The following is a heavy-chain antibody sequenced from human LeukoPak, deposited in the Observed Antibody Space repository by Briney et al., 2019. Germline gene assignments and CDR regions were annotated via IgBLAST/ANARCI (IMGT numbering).Heavy chain of an antibody. D-gene: IGHD2-15*01. Sequence: GGSLRLSCAASGFTFSNAWMSWVRQAPGKGLEWVSAISDTGNTYHADSVKGRFTISRDSSKNTLFLQMNRLRPEDAAVYYCAKAPVTTCRGAFCYPFDYWGLGTLVTVSS. CDR3: AKAPVTTCRGAFCYPFDY. CDR1: GFTFSNAW. J-gene: IGHJ4*02. CDR2: ISDTGNT. V-gene: IGHV3-23*01.